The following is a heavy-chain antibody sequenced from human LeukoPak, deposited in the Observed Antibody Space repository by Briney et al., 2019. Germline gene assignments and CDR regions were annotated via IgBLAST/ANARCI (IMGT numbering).Heavy chain of an antibody. J-gene: IGHJ4*02. D-gene: IGHD3-16*02. CDR3: ARDRGYDYVWGSYRPFDY. CDR1: GGSFSGYY. V-gene: IGHV4-34*01. CDR2: INHSGST. Sequence: NTSETLSLTCAVYGGSFSGYYWSWIRQPPGKGLEWIGEINHSGSTNCNPSLKSRVTISVDTSKNQFSLKLSSVTAADTAVYYCARDRGYDYVWGSYRPFDYWGQGTLVTVSS.